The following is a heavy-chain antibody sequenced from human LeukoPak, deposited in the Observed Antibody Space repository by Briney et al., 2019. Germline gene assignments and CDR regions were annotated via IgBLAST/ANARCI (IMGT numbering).Heavy chain of an antibody. CDR3: ARLARAGLYYYYGMDV. CDR2: IYYSGST. Sequence: SETLSLTCTVSGGSISSYYWSWIRQPPGKGLEWIGYIYYSGSTNYNPSLKSRVTISVDTSKNQFSLKLSSVTAADMAVYYCARLARAGLYYYYGMDVWGQGTTVTVSS. D-gene: IGHD3-10*01. J-gene: IGHJ6*02. CDR1: GGSISSYY. V-gene: IGHV4-59*01.